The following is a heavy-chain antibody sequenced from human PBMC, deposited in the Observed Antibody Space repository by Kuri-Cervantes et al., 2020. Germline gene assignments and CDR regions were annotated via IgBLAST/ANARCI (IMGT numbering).Heavy chain of an antibody. CDR2: IYYSGST. J-gene: IGHJ4*02. Sequence: GSLRLSCTVSGGSISSSSYYWGWIRQPPGKGLEWIGSIYYSGSTYYNPSLKSRVTISVDTSKNQFSLKLSSVTAADTAVYYCARALSFYDILTGYYRPYYFDYWGQGTLVTVSS. V-gene: IGHV4-39*07. CDR3: ARALSFYDILTGYYRPYYFDY. D-gene: IGHD3-9*01. CDR1: GGSISSSSYY.